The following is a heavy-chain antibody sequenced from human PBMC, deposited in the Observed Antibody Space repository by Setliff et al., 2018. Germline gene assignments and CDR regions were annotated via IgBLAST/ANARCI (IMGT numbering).Heavy chain of an antibody. CDR2: VRSNSVGGTT. D-gene: IGHD3-10*01. Sequence: PGGSLRLSCTASGLTFADAWMNWGRQAPGKGLEWVARVRSNSVGGTTEYGAPVKGRFTISRDYSKDTVYLQMNDLKTEDTGVYYCTGRTYGHQLGDYCGQGTLVTVSS. V-gene: IGHV3-15*01. J-gene: IGHJ4*02. CDR3: TGRTYGHQLGDY. CDR1: GLTFADAW.